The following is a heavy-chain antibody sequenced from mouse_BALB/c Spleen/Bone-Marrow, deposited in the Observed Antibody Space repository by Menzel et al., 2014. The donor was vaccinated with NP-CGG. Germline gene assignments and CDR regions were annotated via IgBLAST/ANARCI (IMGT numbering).Heavy chain of an antibody. V-gene: IGHV5-6*01. CDR1: GFTFSNYG. D-gene: IGHD2-4*01. CDR2: INSGGRYA. Sequence: DVQLQESGRDLVKPGGSLKLSCAASGFTFSNYGMSWVRQTPDKRLEWVATINSGGRYAFYPDSVKVRFTISRDNAKNTLYLQMSSLKSEDTAMYYCARRSDYDYFDYWGQGTTLTVSS. J-gene: IGHJ2*01. CDR3: ARRSDYDYFDY.